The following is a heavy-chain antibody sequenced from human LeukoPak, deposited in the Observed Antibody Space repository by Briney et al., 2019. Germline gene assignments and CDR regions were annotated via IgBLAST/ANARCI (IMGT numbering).Heavy chain of an antibody. Sequence: PGGSLRLSCAASGFIFSDHYMDWVRQAPGKGLEWVGRTRNEANIYTTKYAASVKGRFTISRDDSKNSLYLQMNSLKAEDTAVYYCASPVGATTVRAFDIWGQGTMVTASS. J-gene: IGHJ3*02. CDR3: ASPVGATTVRAFDI. V-gene: IGHV3-72*01. CDR2: TRNEANIYTT. CDR1: GFIFSDHY. D-gene: IGHD1-26*01.